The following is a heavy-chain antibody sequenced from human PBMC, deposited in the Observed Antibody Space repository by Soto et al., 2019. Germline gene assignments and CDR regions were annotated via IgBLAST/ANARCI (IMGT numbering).Heavy chain of an antibody. CDR2: IYYSGST. J-gene: IGHJ6*03. V-gene: IGHV4-59*08. Sequence: SEALSLTCTVSGGSISSYYWSWIRQPPGKGLEWIGYIYYSGSTNYNPSLKSRVTISIDTSKNQFSLKLSSVTAADTALYYCARSPKFYGEHYMDVWGKGTTVTVSS. CDR1: GGSISSYY. CDR3: ARSPKFYGEHYMDV. D-gene: IGHD4-17*01.